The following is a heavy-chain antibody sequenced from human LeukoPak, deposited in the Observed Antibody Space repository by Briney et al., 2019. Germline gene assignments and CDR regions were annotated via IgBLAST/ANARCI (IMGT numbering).Heavy chain of an antibody. D-gene: IGHD3-10*01. J-gene: IGHJ4*02. CDR2: IYYTGST. Sequence: SETLSLTCTVSGGSISSRSYYWGWIRQPPGKGLEWIGSIYYTGSTDYNPSLKSRVTISVDTSKNQFSLKLTSVTAADTAVYYCARRRITMVRGSPLDYWGQGTLVTVSS. CDR3: ARRRITMVRGSPLDY. CDR1: GGSISSRSYY. V-gene: IGHV4-39*01.